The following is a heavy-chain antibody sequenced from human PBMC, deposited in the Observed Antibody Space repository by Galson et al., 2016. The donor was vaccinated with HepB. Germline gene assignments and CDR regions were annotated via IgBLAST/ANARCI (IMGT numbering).Heavy chain of an antibody. CDR3: AHRASAGTRTPYFDD. D-gene: IGHD6-13*01. V-gene: IGHV2-5*02. Sequence: PALVKPTQTLTLTCTISGISLRSTEADVGWIRQPPGKALEWLALIYWDDDKRYSPSLKSRLTITKDTSKNQVVLKMTNLDPVDTATYYCAHRASAGTRTPYFDDWGQGTLVTVSS. CDR1: GISLRSTEAD. CDR2: IYWDDDK. J-gene: IGHJ4*02.